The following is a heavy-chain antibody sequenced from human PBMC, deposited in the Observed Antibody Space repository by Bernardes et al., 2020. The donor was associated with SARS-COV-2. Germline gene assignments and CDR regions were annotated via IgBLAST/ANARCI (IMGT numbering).Heavy chain of an antibody. D-gene: IGHD2-2*02. CDR1: GFTFSSYA. V-gene: IGHV3-23*01. CDR3: SNSHTHLTSYPFDI. CDR2: ISGSGGT. Sequence: GGSLRLSCAASGFTFSSYAMNWVRQAPGKGLEWVSTISGSGGTYYADSVKDRFTISRDNSKNTLYLQMNSLRAEDTAIYYCSNSHTHLTSYPFDIWGQGTMVNVSP. J-gene: IGHJ3*02.